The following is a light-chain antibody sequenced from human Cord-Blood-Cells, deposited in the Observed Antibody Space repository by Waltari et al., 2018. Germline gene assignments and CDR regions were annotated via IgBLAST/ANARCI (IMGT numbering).Light chain of an antibody. CDR1: QSISSY. CDR2: AAS. V-gene: IGKV1-39*01. J-gene: IGKJ1*01. Sequence: DIPMTQSPSSLSASVVDRVTITCRASQSISSYLNWYQQKPGKAPKLLIYAASSLQSGVPSRFSGNGSGTDFTLTISSLQPEDFATYYCQQSYSTPWTFGQGTKVEIK. CDR3: QQSYSTPWT.